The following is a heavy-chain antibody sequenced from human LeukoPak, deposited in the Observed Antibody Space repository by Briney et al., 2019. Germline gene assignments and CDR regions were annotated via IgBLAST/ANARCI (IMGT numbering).Heavy chain of an antibody. CDR2: IYYSGST. CDR3: AREKGEVQLWAY. CDR1: GGFISSSSYY. J-gene: IGHJ4*02. Sequence: SETLSLTCTVSGGFISSSSYYWGWIRQPPGKGLEWIGSIYYSGSTYYNPSLKSRVTISVDTSKNQFSLKLSSVTAADTAVYYCAREKGEVQLWAYWGQGTLVTVSS. D-gene: IGHD5-18*01. V-gene: IGHV4-39*07.